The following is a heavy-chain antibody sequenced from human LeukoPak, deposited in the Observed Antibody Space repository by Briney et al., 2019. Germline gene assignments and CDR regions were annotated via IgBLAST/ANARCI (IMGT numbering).Heavy chain of an antibody. CDR1: GGSISSYY. D-gene: IGHD4-23*01. J-gene: IGHJ6*02. Sequence: SETLSLTCTVSGGSISSYYWSWIRQPPGKGLEWIGYIYYSGSTNHNPSLKSRVTISVDTSKNQFSLKLSSVTAADTAVYYCARGRAVVTRQTDYYYYYGMDVWGQGTTVTVSS. V-gene: IGHV4-59*01. CDR3: ARGRAVVTRQTDYYYYYGMDV. CDR2: IYYSGST.